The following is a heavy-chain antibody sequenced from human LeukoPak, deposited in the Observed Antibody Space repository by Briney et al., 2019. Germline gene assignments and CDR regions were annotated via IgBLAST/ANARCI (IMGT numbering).Heavy chain of an antibody. CDR3: AKDSSSYDWGYMDV. Sequence: GGSLRLSCAASGFTISTYAMSWVRQAPGKGLEWVSLIGGSDGRTRYADSVKCRFTISRDNSKNTLYLEMNSLRAEDTAVYYCAKDSSSYDWGYMDVWGKGTTVTISS. J-gene: IGHJ6*03. CDR1: GFTISTYA. D-gene: IGHD3-22*01. V-gene: IGHV3-23*01. CDR2: IGGSDGRT.